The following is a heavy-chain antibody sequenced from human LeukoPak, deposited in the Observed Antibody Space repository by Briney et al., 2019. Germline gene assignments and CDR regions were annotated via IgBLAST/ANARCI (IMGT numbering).Heavy chain of an antibody. J-gene: IGHJ4*02. CDR3: ARTPDYYGSGSYVPIYYFDY. V-gene: IGHV3-7*01. CDR2: IKQDGSEK. Sequence: PGGSLRLSCAASGFTFGSYWMSWVRQAPGKGLEWVANIKQDGSEKYYVDSVKGRFTISRDNAKNSLYLQMNSLRAEDTAVYYCARTPDYYGSGSYVPIYYFDYWGQGTLVTVSS. D-gene: IGHD3-10*01. CDR1: GFTFGSYW.